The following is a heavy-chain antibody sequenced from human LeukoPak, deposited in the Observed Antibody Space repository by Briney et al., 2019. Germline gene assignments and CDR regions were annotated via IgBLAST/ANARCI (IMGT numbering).Heavy chain of an antibody. D-gene: IGHD6-6*01. V-gene: IGHV3-11*04. CDR3: GSLDSREDSSSRWGPLDI. J-gene: IGHJ3*02. CDR2: ISSSGSSI. CDR1: GFTVSGNY. Sequence: GGSLRLSCAVSGFTVSGNYMSWVRQAPGKGLEWVSTISSSGSSIFYAASVKGRFTISRDNARNSLYLQMNSLRTEDTAVYYCGSLDSREDSSSRWGPLDIWGQGTMVTVSS.